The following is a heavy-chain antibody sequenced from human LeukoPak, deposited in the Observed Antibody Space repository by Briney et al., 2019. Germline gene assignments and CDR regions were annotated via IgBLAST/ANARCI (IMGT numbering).Heavy chain of an antibody. CDR2: IYYSGST. J-gene: IGHJ5*02. V-gene: IGHV4-59*01. D-gene: IGHD3-22*01. CDR3: ARRGGDSSGYYYVFDNWLDP. CDR1: GGSISSYY. Sequence: PSETLSLTCTVSGGSISSYYWSWIRQPPGKGLEWIGYIYYSGSTNYNPSLKSRVTISVDTSKNQFSLKLSSVTAADTAVYYCARRGGDSSGYYYVFDNWLDPWGQGTLVTVSS.